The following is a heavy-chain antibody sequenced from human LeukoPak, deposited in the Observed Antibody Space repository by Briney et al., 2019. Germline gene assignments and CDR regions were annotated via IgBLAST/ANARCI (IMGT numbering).Heavy chain of an antibody. Sequence: GGSLRLSCAASGFGFNSFGMSWVRQTPGKGLEWVSSIHSRGDNTHYADSLEGRFTISRDTWKNTVCLQMNRLRVEDTATYYCARQILRGSYFYYLDVWGTGTPVTVSS. V-gene: IGHV3-23*01. CDR1: GFGFNSFG. J-gene: IGHJ6*03. CDR2: IHSRGDNT. CDR3: ARQILRGSYFYYLDV. D-gene: IGHD3-10*01.